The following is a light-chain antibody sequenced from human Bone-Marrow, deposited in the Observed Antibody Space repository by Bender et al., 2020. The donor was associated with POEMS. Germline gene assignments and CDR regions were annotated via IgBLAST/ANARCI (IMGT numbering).Light chain of an antibody. CDR3: EVWDDSLNGWV. CDR2: SSH. J-gene: IGLJ3*02. CDR1: SSNLGAHA. Sequence: QSVLTQPPSASGTPGQRVTISCSGGSSNLGAHAVNWYQHLPGTAPKLLIYSSHRRPSEVPDRFSGSRSGTSASLAISGLQSEDEADYYCEVWDDSLNGWVFGGGTKLTVL. V-gene: IGLV1-44*01.